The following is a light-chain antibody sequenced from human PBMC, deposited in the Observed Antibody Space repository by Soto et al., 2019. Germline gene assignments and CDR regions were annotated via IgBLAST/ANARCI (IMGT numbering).Light chain of an antibody. Sequence: IRMKQSPATLSVKQGERATLSCRASQSISSNLAWYQQKPGQAPRLLMFRTSSRATGFPARFSGSGSGTEFNLTISSLQSEDFAVYYCQQYNNLPPLTFGGGTIVDVK. J-gene: IGKJ4*01. CDR2: RTS. CDR3: QQYNNLPPLT. CDR1: QSISSN. V-gene: IGKV3-15*01.